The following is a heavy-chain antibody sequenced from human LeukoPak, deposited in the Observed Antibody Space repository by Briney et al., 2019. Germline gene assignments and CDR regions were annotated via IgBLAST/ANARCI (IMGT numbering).Heavy chain of an antibody. CDR1: GFTFSSYS. V-gene: IGHV3-21*01. Sequence: GGSLRLSCAASGFTFSSYSMNWVRQAPGKGLEWVSSISSSSSYIYYADSVKGRFTISRDNAKNSLYLQMNSLRAEDTAVYYCARDDTCYYGSGSYYGGVFDYWGQGTLVTVSS. CDR3: ARDDTCYYGSGSYYGGVFDY. D-gene: IGHD3-10*01. CDR2: ISSSSSYI. J-gene: IGHJ4*02.